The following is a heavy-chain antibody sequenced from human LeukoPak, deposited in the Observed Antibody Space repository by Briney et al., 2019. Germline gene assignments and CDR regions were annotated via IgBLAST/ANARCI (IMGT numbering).Heavy chain of an antibody. CDR3: ARASSSWYNYYYYGMDV. Sequence: PGGSLRLSCVASGFPFSSYWMTWVRQAPGKGLEWVANIKQDGSKKSYVDSVKGRFTISRDNAKNSLYLQMNSLRAEDTAVYYCARASSSWYNYYYYGMDVWGQGTTVTVSS. D-gene: IGHD6-13*01. CDR1: GFPFSSYW. CDR2: IKQDGSKK. V-gene: IGHV3-7*03. J-gene: IGHJ6*02.